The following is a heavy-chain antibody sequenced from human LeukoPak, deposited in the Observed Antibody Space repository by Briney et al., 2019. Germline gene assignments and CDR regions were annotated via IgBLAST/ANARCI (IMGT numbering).Heavy chain of an antibody. CDR3: ARVFIGYYYDSSGYSDY. D-gene: IGHD3-22*01. V-gene: IGHV4-34*01. CDR2: INHSGST. CDR1: GGSFSGYY. Sequence: SETLSLTCAVYGGSFSGYYWSWIRQPPGKGLEWIGEINHSGSTNYNPSPKSRVTISVDTSKNQFSLKLSSVTAADTAVYYCARVFIGYYYDSSGYSDYWGQGTLVTVSS. J-gene: IGHJ4*02.